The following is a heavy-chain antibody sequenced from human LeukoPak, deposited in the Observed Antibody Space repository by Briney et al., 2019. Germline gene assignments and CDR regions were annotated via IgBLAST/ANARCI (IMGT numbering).Heavy chain of an antibody. CDR2: IYTSGST. Sequence: SETLSLTCTVSGGSISSGSYYWGWIRQPAGKGLEWIGRIYTSGSTNYNPSLKSRVTISVDTSKNQFSLKLSSVTAADTAVYYCARGPTGELRSFWWFDPWGQGTLVTVSS. D-gene: IGHD1-7*01. CDR3: ARGPTGELRSFWWFDP. CDR1: GGSISSGSYY. J-gene: IGHJ5*02. V-gene: IGHV4-61*02.